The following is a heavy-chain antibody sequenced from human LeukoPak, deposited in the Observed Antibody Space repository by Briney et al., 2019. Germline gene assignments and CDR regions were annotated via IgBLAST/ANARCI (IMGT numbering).Heavy chain of an antibody. Sequence: PGRSLRLSCAASGFTFSSYAMHWVRQAPGKGLEWVAVISYDGSNKYYADSVKGRFTISRDNSKNTLYLQMNSLRAEDTAVYYCARGGPQVSYPVDYWGPGTLVTVSS. J-gene: IGHJ4*02. V-gene: IGHV3-30-3*01. D-gene: IGHD2-8*01. CDR3: ARGGPQVSYPVDY. CDR1: GFTFSSYA. CDR2: ISYDGSNK.